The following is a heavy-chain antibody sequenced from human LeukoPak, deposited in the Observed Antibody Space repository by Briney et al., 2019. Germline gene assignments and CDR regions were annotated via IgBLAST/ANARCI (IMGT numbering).Heavy chain of an antibody. V-gene: IGHV3-23*01. D-gene: IGHD3-22*01. CDR1: GFTFSSYA. J-gene: IGHJ4*02. CDR2: ISGSGGST. CDR3: VRDGDTSGYTN. Sequence: GGSLRLSCAASGFTFSSYAMSWVRQAPGKGLEWVSAISGSGGSTYYADSVKGRFTISRDNSKNTLYLQMNSLRAEDTAVYSCVRDGDTSGYTNWGQGTLVTVSS.